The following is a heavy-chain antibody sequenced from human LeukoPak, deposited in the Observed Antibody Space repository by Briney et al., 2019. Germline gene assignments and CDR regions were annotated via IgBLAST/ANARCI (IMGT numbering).Heavy chain of an antibody. CDR1: GEYFSTYY. CDR2: INHSGST. D-gene: IGHD2-21*01. J-gene: IGHJ4*02. Sequence: SETLSLTCAVYGEYFSTYYYSWIRQPPGKGLEWIGEINHSGSTNYNPSLKSRLTISVDMSKKQFFLRLSSVTAADTAMYYCASPGLAYCGGDCYSSDGYYFDYWGQGTLVTVSS. CDR3: ASPGLAYCGGDCYSSDGYYFDY. V-gene: IGHV4-34*01.